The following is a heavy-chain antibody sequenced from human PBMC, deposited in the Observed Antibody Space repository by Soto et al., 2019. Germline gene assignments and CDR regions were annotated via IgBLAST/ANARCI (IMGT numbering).Heavy chain of an antibody. CDR2: IGGSGST. V-gene: IGHV3-23*01. CDR3: AKDWYGPELGY. Sequence: GGSLRLSCAASGFTFSNYAMTWVRQAPGKGLEWVSAIGGSGSTDYADSVKGRFTISRDNSKNTLYLQMNSLRAEDTAVYYCAKDWYGPELGYWGQGTLVTSPQ. J-gene: IGHJ4*02. D-gene: IGHD7-27*01. CDR1: GFTFSNYA.